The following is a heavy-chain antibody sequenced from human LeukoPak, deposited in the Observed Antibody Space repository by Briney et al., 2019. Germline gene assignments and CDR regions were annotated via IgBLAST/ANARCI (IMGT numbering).Heavy chain of an antibody. J-gene: IGHJ3*02. V-gene: IGHV4-34*01. CDR1: GGSFSGYY. D-gene: IGHD3-3*01. Sequence: SETLSLTCAVYGGSFSGYYWSWIRQPPGKGLEWIGEINHSGSTNYNPPLKSRVTISVDTSKNQFSLKLSSVTAADTAVYYCARGLYYDFWSGYSTAFDIWGQGTMVTVSS. CDR2: INHSGST. CDR3: ARGLYYDFWSGYSTAFDI.